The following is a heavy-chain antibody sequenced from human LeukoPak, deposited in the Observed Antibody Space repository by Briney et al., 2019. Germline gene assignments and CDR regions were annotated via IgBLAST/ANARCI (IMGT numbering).Heavy chain of an antibody. CDR1: GFTFSSYA. CDR2: ISYDGSNK. V-gene: IGHV3-30*04. J-gene: IGHJ4*02. CDR3: ARVGDY. Sequence: GGFLRLSCAASGFTFSSYAMHWVRQAPGKGLEWVAVISYDGSNKYYADSVKGRFTISRDNSKNTLYLQMNSLRAEDTAVYYCARVGDYWGQGTLVTVSS.